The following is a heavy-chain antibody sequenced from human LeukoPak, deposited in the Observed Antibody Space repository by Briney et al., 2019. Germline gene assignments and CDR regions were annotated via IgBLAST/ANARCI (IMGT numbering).Heavy chain of an antibody. J-gene: IGHJ4*02. CDR3: ASSLRYFDY. CDR2: ISYDGSNK. Sequence: GGSLRLSCAASGFTFSSYGMHWVRQAPGKGLEWVAVISYDGSNKYYADSVKGRFTISRDNSKNTLYLQMNGPRAEDTAVYYCASSLRYFDYWGQGTLVTVSS. CDR1: GFTFSSYG. V-gene: IGHV3-30*03. D-gene: IGHD4-17*01.